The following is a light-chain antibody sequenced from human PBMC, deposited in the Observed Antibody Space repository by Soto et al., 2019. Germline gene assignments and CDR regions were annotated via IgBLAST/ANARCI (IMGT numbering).Light chain of an antibody. J-gene: IGKJ4*01. CDR2: DAS. Sequence: EIVLTQSPATLSLSPGERANLSCRASQSVSSYLAWYQQKPGQAPRLLMYDASNRATGIPARFSGSGSGTDFTLTISSLEPEDFAVYYCQQRSNWPLTFGGGTKVDIK. CDR1: QSVSSY. V-gene: IGKV3-11*01. CDR3: QQRSNWPLT.